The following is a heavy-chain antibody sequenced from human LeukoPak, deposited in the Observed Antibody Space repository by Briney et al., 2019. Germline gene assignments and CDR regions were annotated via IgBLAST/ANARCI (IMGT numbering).Heavy chain of an antibody. CDR3: AKVRWDNSGWYYLDS. CDR1: GFTFSSYE. V-gene: IGHV3-48*03. J-gene: IGHJ4*02. D-gene: IGHD6-19*01. CDR2: ISSSGSTI. Sequence: GGSLRLSCAASGFTFSSYEMNWVRQAPGKGLEWVSYISSSGSTIYYADSVKGRFTISRDNSKNTLYLQMNNVRTEDTAMYYCAKVRWDNSGWYYLDSWGQGTLVTVSS.